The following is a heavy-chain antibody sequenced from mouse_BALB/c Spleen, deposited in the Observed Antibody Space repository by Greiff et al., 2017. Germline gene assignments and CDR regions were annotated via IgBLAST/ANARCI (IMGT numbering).Heavy chain of an antibody. Sequence: VQLQQSGAELVKPGASVKLSCTASGFNIKDTYMHWVKQRPEQGLEWIGRIDPANGNTKYDPKFQGKATITADTSSNTAYLQLSSLTSEDTAVYYCAKGGYGNHYYAMDYWGQGTSVTVSS. J-gene: IGHJ4*01. D-gene: IGHD2-1*01. CDR3: AKGGYGNHYYAMDY. CDR2: IDPANGNT. V-gene: IGHV14-3*02. CDR1: GFNIKDTY.